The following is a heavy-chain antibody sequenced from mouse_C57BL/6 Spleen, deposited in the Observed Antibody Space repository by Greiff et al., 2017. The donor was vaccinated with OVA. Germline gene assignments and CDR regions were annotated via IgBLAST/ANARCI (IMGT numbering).Heavy chain of an antibody. J-gene: IGHJ3*01. V-gene: IGHV12-3*01. CDR2: ITHSGET. Sequence: QVQLKESGPGLVKPSQSLFLTCSITGFPITSGYYWIWIRQSPGKPLEWMGYITHSGETFYNPSLKSPLPITRDKSKNQFILQLNAVTSEDTAMYSGSGDELGLGFAYWGQGTLVTVSA. CDR3: SGDELGLGFAY. D-gene: IGHD4-1*01. CDR1: GFPITSGYY.